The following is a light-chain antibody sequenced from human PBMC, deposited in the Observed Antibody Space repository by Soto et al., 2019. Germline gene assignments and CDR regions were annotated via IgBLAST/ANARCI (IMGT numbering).Light chain of an antibody. Sequence: EIVLTQSPATLSLSPGERATLSCRASQTVSSSLAWYQQKPGQAPRLLIYEASNRATGIPARFSGSGSGADFTLTISSLQSEDFAVYYCQQCDNWPRTFGQGTKLEIK. CDR1: QTVSSS. CDR3: QQCDNWPRT. J-gene: IGKJ2*01. V-gene: IGKV3-11*01. CDR2: EAS.